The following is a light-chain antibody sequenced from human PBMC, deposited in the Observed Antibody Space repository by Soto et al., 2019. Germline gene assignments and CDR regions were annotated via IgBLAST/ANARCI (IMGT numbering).Light chain of an antibody. CDR2: GNT. J-gene: IGLJ1*01. CDR3: PSYDSSLSGLV. Sequence: QLVLTQPPSVSGAPGQRVTISCTGSSSNIGAGYDVHWYQQLPGTAPKLLIYGNTNRPSGVPDRFSGSKSGTSASLAITGLQAEDEADYYCPSYDSSLSGLVFGTGTKLTVL. CDR1: SSNIGAGYD. V-gene: IGLV1-40*01.